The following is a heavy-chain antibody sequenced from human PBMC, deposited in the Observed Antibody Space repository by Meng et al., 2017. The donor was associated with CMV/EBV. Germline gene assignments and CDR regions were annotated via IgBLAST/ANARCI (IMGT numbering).Heavy chain of an antibody. CDR2: ISSSSSYI. CDR1: GFTFSSYS. CDR3: ARDKTGVVGLFDY. Sequence: GESLKISCAASGFTFSSYSMNWVRQAPGKGLEWVSSISSSSSYIYYADSVKGQFTISRDNAKNSLYLQMNSLRAEDTAVYYCARDKTGVVGLFDYWGQGTLVTVSS. J-gene: IGHJ4*02. V-gene: IGHV3-21*01. D-gene: IGHD2-15*01.